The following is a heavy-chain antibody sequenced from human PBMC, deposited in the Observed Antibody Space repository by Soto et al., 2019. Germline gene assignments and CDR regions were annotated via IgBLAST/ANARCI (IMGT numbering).Heavy chain of an antibody. J-gene: IGHJ6*02. D-gene: IGHD6-19*01. Sequence: SETLSLTCTVSGGSVSSGSYYWSWIRQPPGKGLEWIGYIYYSGSTNYNPSLKSRVTISVDTSKNQFSLKLSSVTAADTAVYYCASVGIAVAGTVDYYYGMDVWGQGTTVTVSS. V-gene: IGHV4-61*01. CDR2: IYYSGST. CDR3: ASVGIAVAGTVDYYYGMDV. CDR1: GGSVSSGSYY.